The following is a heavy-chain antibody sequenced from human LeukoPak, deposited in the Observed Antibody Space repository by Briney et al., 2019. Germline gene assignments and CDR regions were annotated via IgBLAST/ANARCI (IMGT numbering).Heavy chain of an antibody. CDR1: GYSISGGYY. CDR2: IYHSGST. CDR3: ARDGSGWSVDY. J-gene: IGHJ4*02. Sequence: SETLSLTCAVSGYSISGGYYWGWIRQPPGKGLKWIGSIYHSGSTYYNPSLKSRVTISVDTSKDQFSLKLSSVTAADTAVYYCARDGSGWSVDYWGQGTLVTVSS. D-gene: IGHD6-19*01. V-gene: IGHV4-38-2*02.